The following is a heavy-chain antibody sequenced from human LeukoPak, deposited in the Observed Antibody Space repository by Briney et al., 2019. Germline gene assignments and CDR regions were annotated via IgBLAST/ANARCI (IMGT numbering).Heavy chain of an antibody. CDR2: FYYSGST. CDR1: GGSISSYY. CDR3: ARAISGSYSRAFDI. D-gene: IGHD1-26*01. V-gene: IGHV4-59*01. J-gene: IGHJ3*02. Sequence: SETLSLTCTVSGGSISSYYWSWIRQPPGKGLEWIGYFYYSGSTNYNPSLKSRVTISVDTSKNQFSLKLSSVTAADTAVYYCARAISGSYSRAFDIWGQGTMVTVSS.